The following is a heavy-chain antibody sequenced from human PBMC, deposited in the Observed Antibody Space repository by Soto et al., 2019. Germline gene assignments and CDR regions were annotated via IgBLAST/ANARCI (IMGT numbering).Heavy chain of an antibody. D-gene: IGHD2-2*01. CDR1: GGSFSGYY. V-gene: IGHV4-34*01. CDR3: ARGRKYCSSTSCYSLYYMDV. Sequence: TLSLTCAVYGGSFSGYYWSWIRQPPGKGLEWIGEINHSGSTNYNPSLKSRVTISVDTSKNQFSLKLSSVTAADTAVYYCARGRKYCSSTSCYSLYYMDVWGKGTTVTVSS. J-gene: IGHJ6*03. CDR2: INHSGST.